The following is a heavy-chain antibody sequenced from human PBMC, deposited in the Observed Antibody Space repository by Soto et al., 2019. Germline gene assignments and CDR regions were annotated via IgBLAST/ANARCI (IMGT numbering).Heavy chain of an antibody. J-gene: IGHJ1*01. CDR3: AKDPIVGATIAEYFQH. D-gene: IGHD1-26*01. V-gene: IGHV3-23*01. Sequence: GGSLRLSCAASGFTFSSYAMSWVRQAPGKGLEWVSAISGSGGSTYYADSVKGRFTISRANSKNTLYLQMNSLRAEDTAVYYCAKDPIVGATIAEYFQHWGQGTLVTVSS. CDR2: ISGSGGST. CDR1: GFTFSSYA.